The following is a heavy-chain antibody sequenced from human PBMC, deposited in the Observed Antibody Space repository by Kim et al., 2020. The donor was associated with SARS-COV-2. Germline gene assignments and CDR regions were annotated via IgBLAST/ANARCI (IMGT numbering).Heavy chain of an antibody. CDR3: ARDRPPDYGGQHLVDY. Sequence: DRFNISRDNYKNTLYLKMNSLRAEDTAVYYCARDRPPDYGGQHLVDYWGQGTLVTVSS. V-gene: IGHV3-30*01. D-gene: IGHD4-17*01. J-gene: IGHJ4*02.